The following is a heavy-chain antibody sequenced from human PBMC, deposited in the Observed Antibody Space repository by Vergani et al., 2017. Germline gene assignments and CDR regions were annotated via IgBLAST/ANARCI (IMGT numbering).Heavy chain of an antibody. Sequence: EVQPVESGGGLVKPGGSLRLSCAASGITFSSYWMTWVRQAPGKGLEWVANIKADGSEKYYVDSVKGRFTISRDNDMNSVYLQMNSLRAEDTAVYYCARWAGIVATVYWYFDLWGRGTLVTVSS. CDR1: GITFSSYW. V-gene: IGHV3-7*01. CDR2: IKADGSEK. CDR3: ARWAGIVATVYWYFDL. J-gene: IGHJ2*01. D-gene: IGHD5-12*01.